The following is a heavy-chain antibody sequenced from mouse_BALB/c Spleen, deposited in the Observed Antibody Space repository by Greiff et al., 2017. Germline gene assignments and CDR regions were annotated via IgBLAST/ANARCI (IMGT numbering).Heavy chain of an antibody. CDR1: GFTFSDYY. J-gene: IGHJ3*01. Sequence: DVKLVESGGGLVKPGGSLKLSCAASGFTFSDYYMYWVRQTPEKRLEWVATISDGGSYTYYPDSVKGRFTISRDNAKNNLYLQMSSLKSEDTAMYYCASWYGNYRFAYWGQGTLVTVSA. V-gene: IGHV5-4*02. D-gene: IGHD2-10*02. CDR3: ASWYGNYRFAY. CDR2: ISDGGSYT.